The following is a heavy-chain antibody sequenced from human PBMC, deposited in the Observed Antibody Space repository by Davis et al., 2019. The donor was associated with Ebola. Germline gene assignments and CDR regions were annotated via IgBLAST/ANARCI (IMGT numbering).Heavy chain of an antibody. D-gene: IGHD1-26*01. Sequence: GESLKISCAASGFTFSSYWMSWVRQAPGKGLEWVANIKQDGSEKYYVDSVKGRFTISRDNAKNSLYLQMNSLRAEDTAVYYCARGHGSSPDNWFDPWGQGTLVTVSS. CDR3: ARGHGSSPDNWFDP. V-gene: IGHV3-7*01. J-gene: IGHJ5*02. CDR2: IKQDGSEK. CDR1: GFTFSSYW.